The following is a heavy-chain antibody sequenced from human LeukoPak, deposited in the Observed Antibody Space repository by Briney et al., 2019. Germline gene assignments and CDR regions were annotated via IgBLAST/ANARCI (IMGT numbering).Heavy chain of an antibody. D-gene: IGHD7-27*01. Sequence: GGSLRLSCAASGFTFSSYGMHWVRQAPGKGLEWVAVISYDGSNKYYADSVKGRFTISRDNSKNTLYLQMNSLRAEDTAVYYCAKFRTGGLSYDAFDIWGQGTMVTVSS. J-gene: IGHJ3*02. CDR2: ISYDGSNK. CDR3: AKFRTGGLSYDAFDI. CDR1: GFTFSSYG. V-gene: IGHV3-30*18.